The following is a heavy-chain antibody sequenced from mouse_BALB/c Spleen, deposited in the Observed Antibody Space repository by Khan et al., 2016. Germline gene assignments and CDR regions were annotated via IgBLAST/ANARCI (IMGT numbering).Heavy chain of an antibody. CDR2: IRPKSNNYAT. J-gene: IGHJ4*01. V-gene: IGHV6-6*02. CDR3: FDGHFAMDF. Sequence: EVKLEESGGGLVQPGGSMKLSCVASGFTFSNYWMNWVRQSPEKGLEWVAEIRPKSNNYATHYAESVKGRFTISRDDSKTSVFLHMSNLRAEDTGIYYYFDGHFAMDFWGQGTSVTVSS. CDR1: GFTFSNYW. D-gene: IGHD2-3*01.